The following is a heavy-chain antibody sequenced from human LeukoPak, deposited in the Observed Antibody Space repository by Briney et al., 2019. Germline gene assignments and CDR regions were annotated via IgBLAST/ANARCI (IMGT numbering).Heavy chain of an antibody. CDR3: ARPVYDFWSGYYFLDY. D-gene: IGHD3-3*01. J-gene: IGHJ4*02. V-gene: IGHV3-7*01. CDR2: IKQDGSEK. Sequence: GGSLRLSCAASGFTFSSYWMSWVRQAPGKGLEWVANIKQDGSEKYYVDSVEGRFTISRDNAKNSLYLQMNSLRAEDTAVYYCARPVYDFWSGYYFLDYWGQGTLVTVSS. CDR1: GFTFSSYW.